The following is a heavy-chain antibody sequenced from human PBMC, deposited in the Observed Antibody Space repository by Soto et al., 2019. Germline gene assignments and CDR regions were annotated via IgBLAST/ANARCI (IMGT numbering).Heavy chain of an antibody. CDR3: AKSLSAIPGDS. CDR2: IKQDGSEI. CDR1: GFTFSSYW. D-gene: IGHD2-2*01. Sequence: GSLRLSCAASGFTFSSYWMSWVRQGPGKGPEWVANIKQDGSEIYYVDSVKGRFTISRDNAKSSLYLQMTSLRAEDTAVYHCAKSLSAIPGDSWGQGTLVTVSS. V-gene: IGHV3-7*05. J-gene: IGHJ4*02.